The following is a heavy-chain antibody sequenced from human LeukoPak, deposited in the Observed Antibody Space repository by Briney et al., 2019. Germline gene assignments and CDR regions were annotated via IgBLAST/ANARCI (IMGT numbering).Heavy chain of an antibody. D-gene: IGHD3-3*01. CDR1: AFTFARHW. J-gene: IGHJ4*02. CDR3: ARLPGEFTIYDY. CDR2: IRQDGGAK. Sequence: GGSLRLPCVASAFTFARHWMSWVRQAPGKPLEWVATIRQDGGAKYYLDSVRGRFIISRDNARNSLSLQMDSLRVEDTAVYYCARLPGEFTIYDYWGQGTLVTVSS. V-gene: IGHV3-7*01.